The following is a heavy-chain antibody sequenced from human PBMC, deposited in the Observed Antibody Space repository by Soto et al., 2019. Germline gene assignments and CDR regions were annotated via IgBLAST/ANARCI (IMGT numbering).Heavy chain of an antibody. D-gene: IGHD3-3*01. CDR3: ARESERLLGY. J-gene: IGHJ4*02. CDR1: GFTVSSYA. V-gene: IGHV3-30*04. CDR2: IWYDGSNK. Sequence: QVQVVESGGGVVQPGRSLRLSCAASGFTVSSYAMHWVRQAPGKGLEWMAVIWYDGSNKYYADSVKGRFTISRDNSKNTLYLQMNSLRVEDTAVYYCARESERLLGYWGQGTLVTVSS.